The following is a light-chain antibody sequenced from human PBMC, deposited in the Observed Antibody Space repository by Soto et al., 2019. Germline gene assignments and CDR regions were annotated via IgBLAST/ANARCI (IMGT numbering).Light chain of an antibody. V-gene: IGLV1-40*01. J-gene: IGLJ1*01. CDR1: SSNIGATYD. Sequence: QSVLTQPPSVSGAPGQRVTISCTGSSSNIGATYDAHWYQQLPGTAPKLLIYDNNKRPSGVPDRFSASTSGTSASLAITGLQAEDEVEYYCQSYDSTLSARYGFGTGTKLTVL. CDR3: QSYDSTLSARYG. CDR2: DNN.